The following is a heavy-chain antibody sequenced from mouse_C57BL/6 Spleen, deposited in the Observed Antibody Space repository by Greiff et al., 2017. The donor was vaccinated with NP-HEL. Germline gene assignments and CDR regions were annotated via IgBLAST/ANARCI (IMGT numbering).Heavy chain of an antibody. CDR3: ASSADDYDDGGHFDY. J-gene: IGHJ2*01. V-gene: IGHV1-69*01. D-gene: IGHD2-4*01. Sequence: QVQLQQPGAELVMPGASVKLSCKASGYTFTSYWMHWVKQRPGQGLEWIGEIDPSDSYTNYNQKFKGKSTLTVDKSSSTAYMQLSSLTSEESADYYGASSADDYDDGGHFDYWGQGTTLTVSS. CDR1: GYTFTSYW. CDR2: IDPSDSYT.